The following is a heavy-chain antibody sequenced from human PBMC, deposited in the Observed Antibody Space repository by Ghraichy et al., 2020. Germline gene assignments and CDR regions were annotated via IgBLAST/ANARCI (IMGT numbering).Heavy chain of an antibody. J-gene: IGHJ2*01. CDR1: GFTVSSNY. V-gene: IGHV3-53*01. Sequence: LSLTCAASGFTVSSNYMSWVRQAPGKGLEWVSVIYRAGTNYYAESVKGRFTISRDTSKNTLYLQMNSLRAEDTAVYYCARVSPGYFDLWGRGTVVTVS. CDR2: IYRAGTN. CDR3: ARVSPGYFDL.